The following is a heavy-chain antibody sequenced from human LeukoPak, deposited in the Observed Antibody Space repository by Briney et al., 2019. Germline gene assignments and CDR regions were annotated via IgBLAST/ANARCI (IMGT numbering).Heavy chain of an antibody. V-gene: IGHV1-46*01. J-gene: IGHJ4*02. Sequence: ASVKVSCKASGYTFTSYYMHWVRQAPGQGLEWMGIINPSGGSTSYAQKFQGRVTMTRNTSTSTVYMELSSLRSEDTAVYYCARVCLDLRFDYWGQGTLVTVSS. CDR3: ARVCLDLRFDY. D-gene: IGHD1-1*01. CDR2: INPSGGST. CDR1: GYTFTSYY.